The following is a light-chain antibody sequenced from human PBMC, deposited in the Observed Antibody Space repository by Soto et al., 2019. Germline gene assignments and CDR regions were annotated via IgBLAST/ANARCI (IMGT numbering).Light chain of an antibody. V-gene: IGLV1-47*01. CDR3: AAWDDSLSGVL. CDR1: SSNIGAGYD. Sequence: QSVLTQPPSVSGAPGQRVTISCTGGSSNIGAGYDVHWYQQLPETAPKLLIYRNNQRRSGVPDRFSGSKSGTSVSLAISGLRSEDEADYYCAAWDDSLSGVLFGGGTKLTVL. CDR2: RNN. J-gene: IGLJ2*01.